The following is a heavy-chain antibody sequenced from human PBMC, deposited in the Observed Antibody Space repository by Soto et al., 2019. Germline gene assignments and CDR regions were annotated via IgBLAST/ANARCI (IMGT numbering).Heavy chain of an antibody. CDR3: ATAGVISGVFED. D-gene: IGHD3-10*01. V-gene: IGHV1-24*01. J-gene: IGHJ4*02. CDR2: FDPEDGET. Sequence: ASVKVSCKVSGYTLTELSMHWVRQAPGKGLEWVGGFDPEDGETIYAQKFQGRVAMTEDTSTDTAYMELSSLRSEDTAVYYCATAGVISGVFEDWGQGTRVTVSS. CDR1: GYTLTELS.